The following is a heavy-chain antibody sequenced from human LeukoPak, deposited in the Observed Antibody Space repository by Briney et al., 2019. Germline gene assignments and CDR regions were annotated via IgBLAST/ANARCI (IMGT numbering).Heavy chain of an antibody. J-gene: IGHJ3*02. CDR2: ISYDGSNK. CDR3: AKDMVRGVIIAFDI. CDR1: GFTFSSYA. V-gene: IGHV3-30-3*01. Sequence: GGSLRLSCAASGFTFSSYAMHWVRQAPGKGLEWVAVISYDGSNKYYADSVKGRFTISRDNSKNTLYLQMNSLRAEDTALYYCAKDMVRGVIIAFDIWGQGTMVTVSS. D-gene: IGHD3-10*01.